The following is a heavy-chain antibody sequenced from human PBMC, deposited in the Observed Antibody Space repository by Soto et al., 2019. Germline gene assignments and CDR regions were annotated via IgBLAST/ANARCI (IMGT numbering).Heavy chain of an antibody. CDR3: ARRVADRRDAFDI. CDR1: GDSIRNYY. D-gene: IGHD2-15*01. CDR2: IFYSGST. J-gene: IGHJ3*02. Sequence: SETLSLTCTVSGDSIRNYYWSWIRQPPGKGLEYIGYIFYSGSTNYNPSLKSRVAISVDTSRNQFALKLRSVTAADTATYYCARRVADRRDAFDIWGQGTMVTVSS. V-gene: IGHV4-59*01.